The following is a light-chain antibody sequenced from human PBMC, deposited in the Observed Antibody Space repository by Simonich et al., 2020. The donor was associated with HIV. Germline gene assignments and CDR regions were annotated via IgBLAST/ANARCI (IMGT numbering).Light chain of an antibody. CDR2: SAS. J-gene: IGKJ4*01. V-gene: IGKV3-15*01. CDR1: QRVSSN. CDR3: QQYNNRPLT. Sequence: EIVMTPSPATLSVSPGKRATLSCRARQRVSSNLAWYQQKPGPAPRLPIYSASTRATGIPAKFSGSWSGTEFTLTISSMQSEDIAVYYCQQYNNRPLTFGGGTKVEIK.